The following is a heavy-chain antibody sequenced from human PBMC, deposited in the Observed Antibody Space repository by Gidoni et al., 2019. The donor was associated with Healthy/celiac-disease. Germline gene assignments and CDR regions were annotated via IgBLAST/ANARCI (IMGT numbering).Heavy chain of an antibody. D-gene: IGHD4-17*01. CDR1: GFTFGDYA. CDR2: IRSKAYGGTT. Sequence: EVQLVESGGGLVQPGRSLRLSCTASGFTFGDYAMSWVRQAPGKGLEWVGFIRSKAYGGTTEYAASVKGRFTISRDDSKSIAYLQMNSLKTEDTAVYYCTRDLGLSYGDYLYYYYYYMDVWGKGTTVTVSS. J-gene: IGHJ6*03. V-gene: IGHV3-49*04. CDR3: TRDLGLSYGDYLYYYYYYMDV.